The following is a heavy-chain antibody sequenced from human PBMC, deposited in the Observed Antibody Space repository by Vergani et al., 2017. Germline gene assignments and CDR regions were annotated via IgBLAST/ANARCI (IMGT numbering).Heavy chain of an antibody. Sequence: QEQLVQSGSELKKPGASVKVSCNASGYSFNNYAIHWVRQAPGQGLEWMGWINPTTGNPTYARAFTGRFVFSLDTSISTAYLQIGSLKAEDTAVYFCARAKRGRLAVGATDSWGQGTLLTVSS. CDR1: GYSFNNYA. CDR2: INPTTGNP. J-gene: IGHJ4*02. CDR3: ARAKRGRLAVGATDS. D-gene: IGHD6-19*01. V-gene: IGHV7-4-1*01.